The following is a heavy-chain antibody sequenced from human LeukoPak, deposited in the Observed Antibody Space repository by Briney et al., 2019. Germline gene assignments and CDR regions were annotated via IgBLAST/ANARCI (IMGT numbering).Heavy chain of an antibody. CDR1: GFTFSSYA. V-gene: IGHV3-23*01. Sequence: GGSLRLSCAASGFTFSSYAMTWVRQAPGKGLEWVSAISGSGGSTYYADSVKGRFTISRDNSKNTLYPQMNSLRAEDTAVYYCAKDQLVRTFDYWGQGTLVTVSS. D-gene: IGHD6-13*01. CDR2: ISGSGGST. J-gene: IGHJ4*02. CDR3: AKDQLVRTFDY.